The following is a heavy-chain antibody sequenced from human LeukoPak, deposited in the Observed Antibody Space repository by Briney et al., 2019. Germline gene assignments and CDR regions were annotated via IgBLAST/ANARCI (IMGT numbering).Heavy chain of an antibody. CDR3: ARELLSGDPSIGN. D-gene: IGHD7-27*01. V-gene: IGHV4-38-2*02. J-gene: IGHJ4*02. Sequence: SETLSLTCTVSGYSISNGYYWGWIRPPPGKGLEWIGNIYHSGSTYYSPSLKSRVTISVDTSKNQFSLKLSSVTAADTAVYYCARELLSGDPSIGNWGQGTLVTVSS. CDR1: GYSISNGYY. CDR2: IYHSGST.